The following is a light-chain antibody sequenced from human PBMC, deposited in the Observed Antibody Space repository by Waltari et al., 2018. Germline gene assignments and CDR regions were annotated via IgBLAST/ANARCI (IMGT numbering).Light chain of an antibody. CDR2: AAS. CDR1: QSINNY. Sequence: DIQMTQSPSSLSASVGDRVTITCRASQSINNYLNWYQQKPGKAPNLLIYAASSLHSGVPSGFSGSGSGTDFTITISSLQADDGATYYCQQSSSTPQDAFGQGTKLEIK. J-gene: IGKJ2*01. CDR3: QQSSSTPQDA. V-gene: IGKV1-39*01.